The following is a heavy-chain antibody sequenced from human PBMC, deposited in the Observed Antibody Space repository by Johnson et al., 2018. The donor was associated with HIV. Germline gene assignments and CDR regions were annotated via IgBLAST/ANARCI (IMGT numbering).Heavy chain of an antibody. D-gene: IGHD6-13*01. V-gene: IGHV3-53*01. CDR2: IYSGGST. Sequence: VQLVESGGGLIQPGGSLRLSCAASGFTVSSNYMSWVRQAPGKGLEWVSVIYSGGSTYYADSVKGRFTISRDNSKNSLYLQMNSLKTEDTAVYYCARVGQQSNAFDIWGQGTMVTVSS. J-gene: IGHJ3*02. CDR1: GFTVSSNY. CDR3: ARVGQQSNAFDI.